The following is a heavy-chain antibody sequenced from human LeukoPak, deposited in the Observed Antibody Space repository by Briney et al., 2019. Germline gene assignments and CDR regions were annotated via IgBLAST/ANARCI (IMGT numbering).Heavy chain of an antibody. CDR2: IDSSGNTI. V-gene: IGHV3-48*03. CDR3: VKEGISAAGRTKHFDY. CDR1: GFTLRSYE. Sequence: GGSLRLSCVASGFTLRSYEMNWVRQAPGKGLEWVSYIDSSGNTISYADSVKGRFTISRDNSKNTLYLQLSSLRADDTAVYYCVKEGISAAGRTKHFDYWGQGTLVTVSS. J-gene: IGHJ4*02. D-gene: IGHD6-13*01.